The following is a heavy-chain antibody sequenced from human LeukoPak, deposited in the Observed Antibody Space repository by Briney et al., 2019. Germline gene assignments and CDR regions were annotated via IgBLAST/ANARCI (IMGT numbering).Heavy chain of an antibody. V-gene: IGHV1-2*02. Sequence: ASVKVSCKASGYTFTGYYMHWVRQAPGQGLEWMGWINPNSGGTNYAQKFQGRVTMTRDTSISTAYMELSRLRSDDTAVYYCERDRKFSSSSGYWGQETLVTVSS. CDR2: INPNSGGT. J-gene: IGHJ4*02. D-gene: IGHD6-6*01. CDR3: ERDRKFSSSSGY. CDR1: GYTFTGYY.